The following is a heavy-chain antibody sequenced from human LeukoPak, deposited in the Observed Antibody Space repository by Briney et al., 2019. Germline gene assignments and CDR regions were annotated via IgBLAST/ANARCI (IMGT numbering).Heavy chain of an antibody. Sequence: SETLSLTCTVSGGSISSGSYYWSWIRQPAGKGLEWIGRIYTSGSTNYNPSLKSRVTISVDTSKNQFSLKLSSVTAADTAVYYCARDHGDHDAFDIWGQGTMVTVSS. D-gene: IGHD3-10*01. CDR3: ARDHGDHDAFDI. CDR2: IYTSGST. V-gene: IGHV4-61*02. CDR1: GGSISSGSYY. J-gene: IGHJ3*02.